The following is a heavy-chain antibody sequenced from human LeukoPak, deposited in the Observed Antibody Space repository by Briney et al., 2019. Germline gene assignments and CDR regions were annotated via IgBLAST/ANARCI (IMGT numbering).Heavy chain of an antibody. D-gene: IGHD2/OR15-2a*01. Sequence: GGALRLXXAASGXXFSDNYMSWIRQAPGKGLEWVSYISNSGTTIYYADSVKGRFTISRDNAKKSLYLQMNSLRVEDTAVYCCARVTFGDAFDIWGQGTMVTVSS. CDR1: GXXFSDNY. CDR3: ARVTFGDAFDI. J-gene: IGHJ3*02. CDR2: ISNSGTTI. V-gene: IGHV3-11*01.